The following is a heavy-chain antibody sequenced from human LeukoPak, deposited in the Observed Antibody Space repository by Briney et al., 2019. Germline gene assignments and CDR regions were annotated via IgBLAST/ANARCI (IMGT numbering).Heavy chain of an antibody. Sequence: SETLSLTCTVSGGSINSGNFYWSWIRQPAGEGLEWIGRIYATGSTSYNPSLESRVTISIDTSKNQFSLNLNSVTAADTAVYYCARDYPAILIAAAGTGWFDPWGQGTLVTVSS. CDR2: IYATGST. V-gene: IGHV4-61*02. CDR3: ARDYPAILIAAAGTGWFDP. D-gene: IGHD6-13*01. CDR1: GGSINSGNFY. J-gene: IGHJ5*02.